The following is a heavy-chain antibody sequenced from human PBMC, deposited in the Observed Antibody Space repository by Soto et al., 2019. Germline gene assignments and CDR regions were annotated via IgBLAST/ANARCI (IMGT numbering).Heavy chain of an antibody. Sequence: ASVKVSCKASGYTFTSYGISWVRQAPGQGLEWMGWISAYNGNTNYAQKLQGRVTMTTDTSTSTAYMELRSLRSDDTAVYYCARVENTYYDILTGPDDWGQGTLVTVSS. J-gene: IGHJ4*02. CDR2: ISAYNGNT. V-gene: IGHV1-18*01. CDR1: GYTFTSYG. D-gene: IGHD3-9*01. CDR3: ARVENTYYDILTGPDD.